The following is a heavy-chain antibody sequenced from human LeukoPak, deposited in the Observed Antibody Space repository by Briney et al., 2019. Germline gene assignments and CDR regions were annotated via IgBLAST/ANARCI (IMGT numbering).Heavy chain of an antibody. J-gene: IGHJ4*02. CDR1: GFTVSSNY. CDR2: IYSGDST. V-gene: IGHV3-66*02. D-gene: IGHD6-19*01. Sequence: AGGSLRLSRAASGFTVSSNYMSWVRQAPGKGLEWVSVIYSGDSTYYADSVKGRFTISRDNSKNTLYLQMNSLRAEDTAVYYCARGLVTACDYWGQGTLVTVSS. CDR3: ARGLVTACDY.